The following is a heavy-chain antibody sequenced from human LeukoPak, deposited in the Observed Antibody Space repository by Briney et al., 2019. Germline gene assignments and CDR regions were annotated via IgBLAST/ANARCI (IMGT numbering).Heavy chain of an antibody. D-gene: IGHD1-14*01. CDR3: ARSEREIRGGSCDY. Sequence: SQTLSLTCALSGDSFSSNSAAWNWIRQSPSRGLEWLGRTYYRSKWYNDYAVSVKSRITINPDTSKNQFSLQLNSVTPEDTAVYYCARSEREIRGGSCDYWGQGTLVTVSS. V-gene: IGHV6-1*01. CDR1: GDSFSSNSAA. J-gene: IGHJ4*02. CDR2: TYYRSKWYN.